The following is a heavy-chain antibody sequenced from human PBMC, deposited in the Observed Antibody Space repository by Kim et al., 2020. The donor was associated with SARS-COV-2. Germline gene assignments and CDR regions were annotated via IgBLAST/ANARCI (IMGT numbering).Heavy chain of an antibody. CDR3: ARDTGSASLWYFDL. D-gene: IGHD3-10*01. CDR1: RFTFTSYD. V-gene: IGHV3-48*02. J-gene: IGHJ2*01. Sequence: GGSLRLSCAASRFTFTSYDMNWVRQAPGKGLEWISFIISSSNRIHYADSVKGRFTISRDNAKNSLYLQMDSLRDEDTAEYYCARDTGSASLWYFDLWGRGPLVTGSS. CDR2: IISSSNRI.